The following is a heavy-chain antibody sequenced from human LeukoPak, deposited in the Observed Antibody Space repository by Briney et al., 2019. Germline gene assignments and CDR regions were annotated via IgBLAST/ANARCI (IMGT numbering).Heavy chain of an antibody. Sequence: ALRLSCAASGFTFSSSAMHWVRQAPDKGLEWVAVISYDGSNKYYADSVKGRFTISRDNSKNTLHLQMNSLRAEDTAVYYCAREGGYDCSSTSCYPDCWGQGTLVTVSS. CDR3: AREGGYDCSSTSCYPDC. CDR2: ISYDGSNK. CDR1: GFTFSSSA. V-gene: IGHV3-30-3*01. J-gene: IGHJ4*02. D-gene: IGHD2-2*01.